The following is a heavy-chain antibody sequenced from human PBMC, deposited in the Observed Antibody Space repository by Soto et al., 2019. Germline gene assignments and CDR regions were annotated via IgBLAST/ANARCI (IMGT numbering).Heavy chain of an antibody. CDR1: GYSFTSYW. D-gene: IGHD1-26*01. CDR2: IYPGDSDT. Sequence: PGESLKISCKGSGYSFTSYWIGWVRQMPGKGLEWMGIIYPGDSDTRYSPSFQGQVTISADKSIGTAYLQWSGLKASDTAMYYCATPLWELPEGRAFDIWGQGTMVTVSS. V-gene: IGHV5-51*01. CDR3: ATPLWELPEGRAFDI. J-gene: IGHJ3*02.